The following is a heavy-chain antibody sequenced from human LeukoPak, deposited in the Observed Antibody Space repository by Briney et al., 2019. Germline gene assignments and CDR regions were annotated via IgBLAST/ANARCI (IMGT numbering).Heavy chain of an antibody. V-gene: IGHV1-46*01. Sequence: ASVNVSCKASGYTFTSYYMHWVRQAPGQGLEWMGIINPSGGSTSYAQKFQGRVTMTRDMSTSTVYMELSSLRSEDTAVYYCAREAGYYDSSGYLDYWGQGTLVTVSS. D-gene: IGHD3-22*01. CDR2: INPSGGST. CDR1: GYTFTSYY. J-gene: IGHJ4*02. CDR3: AREAGYYDSSGYLDY.